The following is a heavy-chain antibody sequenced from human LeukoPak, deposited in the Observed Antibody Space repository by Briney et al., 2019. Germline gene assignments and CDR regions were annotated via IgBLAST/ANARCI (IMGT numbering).Heavy chain of an antibody. CDR2: IRYDGSNK. J-gene: IGHJ4*02. D-gene: IGHD4-23*01. CDR3: AKDQHDYGGNSYDY. Sequence: GGSLRLSCAASGFSFSSYGMQWVRQAPGKGLEWVAFIRYDGSNKYYADSVKGRFTISRDNSKNTLYLQMNSLRAEDTAVYYCAKDQHDYGGNSYDYWGQGTLVTVSS. V-gene: IGHV3-30*02. CDR1: GFSFSSYG.